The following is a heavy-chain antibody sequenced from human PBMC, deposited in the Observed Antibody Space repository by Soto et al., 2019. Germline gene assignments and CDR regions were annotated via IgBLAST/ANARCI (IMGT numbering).Heavy chain of an antibody. V-gene: IGHV3-23*01. Sequence: GGSLRLSCAASGFTFSSYSMTWVRQAPGKGPEWVSALSGNGATTYYAESVKGRFTISRDNSRDTLYLQMNSLRAEDTAIYYCATALKNFFSGGSCYVGVSSHWGKGTLVTVSS. D-gene: IGHD2-15*01. CDR3: ATALKNFFSGGSCYVGVSSH. CDR1: GFTFSSYS. CDR2: LSGNGATT. J-gene: IGHJ4*02.